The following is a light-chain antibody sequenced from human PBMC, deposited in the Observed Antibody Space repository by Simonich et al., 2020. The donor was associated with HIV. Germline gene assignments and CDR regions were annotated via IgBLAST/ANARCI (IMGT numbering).Light chain of an antibody. J-gene: IGKJ2*01. Sequence: EIVLTQSPGTLSLSPGERATLSCRASQSVNSNFLAWDQQKPGLAPRLLSYDASSRATGIPDRFSGSGSGTDFTLTISILEPEDFAVYYCQQYGSSPPYTFGQGTKLEIK. CDR1: QSVNSNF. CDR2: DAS. V-gene: IGKV3D-20*01. CDR3: QQYGSSPPYT.